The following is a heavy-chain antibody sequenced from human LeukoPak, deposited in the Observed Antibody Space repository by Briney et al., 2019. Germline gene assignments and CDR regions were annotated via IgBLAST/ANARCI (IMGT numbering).Heavy chain of an antibody. Sequence: SETLSLTCAVSGGSITSANWWSWVRQSPGKGLEWIGEIYHTGNTNYNPSLNSRVSISLDTSKNQFSLKLSSVTSADTAVYYCARYCSSTSCYNWFDPWGQGTLVTVSS. CDR3: ARYCSSTSCYNWFDP. CDR1: GGSITSANW. V-gene: IGHV4-4*02. CDR2: IYHTGNT. J-gene: IGHJ5*02. D-gene: IGHD2-2*01.